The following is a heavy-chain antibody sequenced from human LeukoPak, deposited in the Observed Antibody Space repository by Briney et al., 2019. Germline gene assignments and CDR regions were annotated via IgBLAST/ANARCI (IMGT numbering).Heavy chain of an antibody. D-gene: IGHD6-13*01. J-gene: IGHJ4*02. CDR1: GGSISSSKW. V-gene: IGHV4-4*02. CDR3: AKVGSGSWYDY. Sequence: SGTLSLTCAVSGGSISSSKWWSWVRQPPGKGLEWIGEIYHSGSSNYNPSLKSRVTISVDKSKNQFSLILNSVTAADTAVYYCAKVGSGSWYDYWGQGTLVTVSS. CDR2: IYHSGSS.